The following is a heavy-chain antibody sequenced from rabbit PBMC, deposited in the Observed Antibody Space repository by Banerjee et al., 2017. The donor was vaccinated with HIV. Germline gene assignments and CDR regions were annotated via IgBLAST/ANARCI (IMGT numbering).Heavy chain of an antibody. J-gene: IGHJ4*01. D-gene: IGHD6-1*01. CDR2: IYSGSSGST. CDR3: ARDIGYTGYGYGFDL. CDR1: GFSFSDTQY. Sequence: QEQLEESGGDLVKPGASLTLTCTASGFSFSDTQYMCWVRQAPGKGLEWIGCIYSGSSGSTYYASWAKGRFTISKPSSTTVTLQLTSLTAADTATYFCARDIGYTGYGYGFDLWGQGTLVTVS. V-gene: IGHV1S45*01.